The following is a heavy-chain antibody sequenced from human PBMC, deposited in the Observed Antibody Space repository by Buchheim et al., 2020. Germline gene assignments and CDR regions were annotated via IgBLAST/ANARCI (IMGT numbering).Heavy chain of an antibody. J-gene: IGHJ4*02. D-gene: IGHD3-3*01. CDR2: IRSKAYGGTT. CDR3: TRDRGPNYDFWSGYYTAVDY. Sequence: EVQLVESGGGLVQPGRSLRLSCTASGFTFGDYAMSWFRQAPGKGLEWVGFIRSKAYGGTTEYAASVKGRFTISRDDSKSIAYLQMNSLKTEDTAVYYCTRDRGPNYDFWSGYYTAVDYWGQGTL. V-gene: IGHV3-49*03. CDR1: GFTFGDYA.